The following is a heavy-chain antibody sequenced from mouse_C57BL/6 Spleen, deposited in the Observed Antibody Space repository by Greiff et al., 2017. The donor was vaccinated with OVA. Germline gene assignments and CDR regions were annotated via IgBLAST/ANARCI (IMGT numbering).Heavy chain of an antibody. CDR1: GFSLTSYG. V-gene: IGHV2-5*01. J-gene: IGHJ4*01. Sequence: VKLMESGPGLVQPSQSLSITCTVSGFSLTSYGVHWVRQSPGKGLEWLGVIWRGGSTDYNAAFMSRLSITKDNSKSQVFFKMNSLQADDTAIYYCAKRGYYGNFAMDYWGQGTSVTVSS. CDR2: IWRGGST. CDR3: AKRGYYGNFAMDY. D-gene: IGHD2-1*01.